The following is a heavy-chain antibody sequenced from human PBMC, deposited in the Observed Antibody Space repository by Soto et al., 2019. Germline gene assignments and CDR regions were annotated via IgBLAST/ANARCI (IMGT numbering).Heavy chain of an antibody. CDR2: INPSGGST. CDR3: ASHNPYYYDSSGYYYPLRY. CDR1: GYTFTSYY. J-gene: IGHJ4*02. V-gene: IGHV1-46*01. Sequence: QVHLVQSGAEVKKPGASVKVSCKASGYTFTSYYMHWVRQAPGQGLEWMGIINPSGGSTSYAQKFQGRVTMTRDTSTSTVYMELSSLRSEDTAVYYCASHNPYYYDSSGYYYPLRYWGQGTLVTVSS. D-gene: IGHD3-22*01.